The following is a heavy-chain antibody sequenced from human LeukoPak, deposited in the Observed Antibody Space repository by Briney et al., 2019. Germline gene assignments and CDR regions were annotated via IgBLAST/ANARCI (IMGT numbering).Heavy chain of an antibody. CDR1: GGSISSSNYY. Sequence: SETLSLTCTVSGGSISSSNYYWGWIRQPPGKGLEWIGSIYYSGTTYYNSSLKSRVIISVDTSKNQFSLKLTSVTATDTAVNYCARHEAQDFDYWGQGTLVTVSS. J-gene: IGHJ4*02. V-gene: IGHV4-39*01. CDR3: ARHEAQDFDY. CDR2: IYYSGTT.